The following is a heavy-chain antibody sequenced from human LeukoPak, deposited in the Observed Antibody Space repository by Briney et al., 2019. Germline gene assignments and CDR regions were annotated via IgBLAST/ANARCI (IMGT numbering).Heavy chain of an antibody. V-gene: IGHV4-4*02. D-gene: IGHD3-10*01. CDR2: IYHSGST. CDR3: ARDFRANYGSGSYFSY. CDR1: GGSISSSNW. Sequence: SETLSLTCAVSGGSISSSNWWSWVRQPPGKGLEWIGEIYHSGSTNYNPSLKSRVTISVDKSKNQFSLKLSPVTAADTAVYYCARDFRANYGSGSYFSYWGRGTLVTVSS. J-gene: IGHJ4*02.